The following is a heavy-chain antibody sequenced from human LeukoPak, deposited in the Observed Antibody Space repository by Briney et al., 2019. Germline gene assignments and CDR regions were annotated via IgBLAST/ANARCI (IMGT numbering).Heavy chain of an antibody. D-gene: IGHD6-13*01. CDR2: IKQDGSEK. Sequence: SGGSLRLSCAASGFTFSNYWMSWVRQAPGKGLEWVANIKQDGSEKDYVDFMKGRFTISRGDAKNSVYLQVNSLRAEDTAVYHCARIGYRSSSFDYWGQGTLVTVSS. J-gene: IGHJ4*02. V-gene: IGHV3-7*01. CDR1: GFTFSNYW. CDR3: ARIGYRSSSFDY.